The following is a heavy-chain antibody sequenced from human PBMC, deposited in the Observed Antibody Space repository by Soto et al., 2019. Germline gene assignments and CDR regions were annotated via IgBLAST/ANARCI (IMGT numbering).Heavy chain of an antibody. Sequence: ASVKVSCKASGYTFTSYGIGWVRQAPGQGLEWMGWISAYNGNTNYAQKLQGRVTMTTDTSTSTAYMELRSLRSDDTATYYCSHMRGSGLFGMDVWGQGTTVTVSS. V-gene: IGHV1-18*04. CDR1: GYTFTSYG. J-gene: IGHJ6*02. D-gene: IGHD3-10*01. CDR3: SHMRGSGLFGMDV. CDR2: ISAYNGNT.